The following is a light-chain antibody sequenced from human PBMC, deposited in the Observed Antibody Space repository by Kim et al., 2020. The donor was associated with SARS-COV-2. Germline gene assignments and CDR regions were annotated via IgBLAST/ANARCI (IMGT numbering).Light chain of an antibody. CDR1: KLGDKY. Sequence: SYELTQPPSVSVSPGQTASITCSGDKLGDKYACWYQQKPGQSPVLVLYQDSKRPSGIPERSSGSNFGNTATLTISGTQAMDEADYYCQAWDSSTAVFGGG. CDR3: QAWDSSTAV. J-gene: IGLJ2*01. V-gene: IGLV3-1*01. CDR2: QDS.